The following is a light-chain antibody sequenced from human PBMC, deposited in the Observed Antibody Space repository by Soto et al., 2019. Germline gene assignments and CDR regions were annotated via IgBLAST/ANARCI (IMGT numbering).Light chain of an antibody. J-gene: IGKJ1*01. CDR1: QSIRSHY. V-gene: IGKV3-20*01. Sequence: IVWAQSTGTLSLSPGEIATISCRASQSIRSHYLAWYQQKPGQAPRLLISGAHNRAPGIPDRFSGSESGTDFTLRISRLEPEDFAVYYCQQYGSSVTFGQGTKVDIK. CDR2: GAH. CDR3: QQYGSSVT.